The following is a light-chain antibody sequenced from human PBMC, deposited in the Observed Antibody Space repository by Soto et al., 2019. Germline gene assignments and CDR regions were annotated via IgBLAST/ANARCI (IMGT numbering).Light chain of an antibody. CDR3: VAWDDNLSARV. J-gene: IGLJ3*02. CDR2: MNN. CDR1: TSNIGSSI. Sequence: HSVLTQPPSLSGTPGQTVTISCFGSTSNIGSSIVHWYQQLPGTAPKHLIYMNNQRPSGVPDRFSGSKSGTSASLVISALRSEDEADYYCVAWDDNLSARVFGGGTKVTVL. V-gene: IGLV1-47*01.